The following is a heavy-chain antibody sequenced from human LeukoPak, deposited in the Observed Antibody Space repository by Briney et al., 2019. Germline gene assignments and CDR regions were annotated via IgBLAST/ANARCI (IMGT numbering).Heavy chain of an antibody. CDR2: MNPNSGNT. V-gene: IGHV1-8*01. Sequence: ASVKLSCKASGYTFTSYDINWVRRATGQRLEWMGWMNPNSGNTGYAQKFQGRVTMTRNTSISTAYMELSSLRSEDTAVYYCARGLVNIPRTVVPAAGGYWGQGTLVTVSS. D-gene: IGHD2-2*01. J-gene: IGHJ4*02. CDR3: ARGLVNIPRTVVPAAGGY. CDR1: GYTFTSYD.